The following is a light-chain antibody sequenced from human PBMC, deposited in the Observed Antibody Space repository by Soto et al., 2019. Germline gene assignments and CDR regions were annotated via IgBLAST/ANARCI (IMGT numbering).Light chain of an antibody. CDR3: QQYGSSPPYT. CDR1: QSVSNNH. V-gene: IGKV3-20*01. J-gene: IGKJ2*01. CDR2: GSS. Sequence: VLTQSPGTLSLSPGERATLSCRASQSVSNNHFAWYQQKPGQAPRLLIFGSSDRATGIPDRFSGSGSGTDFTLTISRLEPEDFAVYYCQQYGSSPPYTFGQGTKLEIK.